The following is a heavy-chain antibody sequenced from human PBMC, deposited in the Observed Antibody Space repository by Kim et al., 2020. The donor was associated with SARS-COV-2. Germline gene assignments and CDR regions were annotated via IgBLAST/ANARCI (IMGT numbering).Heavy chain of an antibody. Sequence: GGSLRLSCAASGFTFSSYGMHWVRQAPGKGLEWVAVISYDGSNKYYADSVKGRFTISRDNSKNTLYLQMNSLRAEDTAVYYCAKINRFGELFAPLNYYYYYGMDVWGQGTTVTVSS. CDR3: AKINRFGELFAPLNYYYYYGMDV. J-gene: IGHJ6*02. D-gene: IGHD3-10*01. CDR1: GFTFSSYG. V-gene: IGHV3-30*18. CDR2: ISYDGSNK.